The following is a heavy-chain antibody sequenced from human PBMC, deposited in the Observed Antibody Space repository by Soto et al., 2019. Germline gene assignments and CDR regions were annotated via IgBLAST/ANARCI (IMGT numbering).Heavy chain of an antibody. CDR2: ISYDGSNK. CDR1: GFTFSSYG. Sequence: PWGSLRLSCAASGFTFSSYGMHWVRQAPGKGLEWVAVISYDGSNKYYADSVKGRFTISRDNSKNTLYLQMNSLRAEDTAVYYCAKRGGPVRSYYYYGMDVWGQGTTVTVSS. J-gene: IGHJ6*02. CDR3: AKRGGPVRSYYYYGMDV. V-gene: IGHV3-30*18. D-gene: IGHD4-17*01.